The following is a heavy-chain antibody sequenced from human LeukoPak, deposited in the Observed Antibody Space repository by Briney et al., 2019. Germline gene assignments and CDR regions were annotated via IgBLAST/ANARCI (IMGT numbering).Heavy chain of an antibody. CDR2: ISSSGSTI. V-gene: IGHV3-48*03. CDR1: GFTFSSYE. D-gene: IGHD3-9*01. J-gene: IGHJ4*02. CDR3: AKSPDVLRYFDWLLYTLNFDY. Sequence: PGGSLRLSCAASGFTFSSYEMNWVRQAPGKGLEWVSNISSSGSTINYADSVKGRFTISRDNSKNTLYLQMNSLRAEDTAVYYCAKSPDVLRYFDWLLYTLNFDYWGQGTLVTVSS.